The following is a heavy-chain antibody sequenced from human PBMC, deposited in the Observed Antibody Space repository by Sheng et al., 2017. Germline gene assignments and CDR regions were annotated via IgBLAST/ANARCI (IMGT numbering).Heavy chain of an antibody. J-gene: IGHJ4*02. Sequence: EVQLVESGGVVVQPGGSLRLSCAASGFTFDDYAMHWVRQAPGKGLEWVSLISWDGGSTYYADSVKGRFTISRDNSKNSLYLQMNSLRAEDTALYYCAKDRKSYSSSWIDYWGQGTLVTVSS. CDR1: GFTFDDYA. V-gene: IGHV3-43D*03. CDR2: ISWDGGST. CDR3: AKDRKSYSSSWIDY. D-gene: IGHD6-6*01.